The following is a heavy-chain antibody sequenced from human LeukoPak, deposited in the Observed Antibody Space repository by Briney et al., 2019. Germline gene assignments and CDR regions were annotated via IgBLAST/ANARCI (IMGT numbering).Heavy chain of an antibody. J-gene: IGHJ4*02. CDR2: IRYDGRNK. D-gene: IGHD3-22*01. CDR1: GFSFSDYA. CDR3: AKEAFVKSGYYALDY. V-gene: IGHV3-30*02. Sequence: GGSLRLSCAASGFSFSDYAMHWVRQAPGKGLEWLTFIRYDGRNKYYADSLKGRFTISRDDSKNTLYLQMNSLRAEDTAVYYCAKEAFVKSGYYALDYWGQGTLVTVSS.